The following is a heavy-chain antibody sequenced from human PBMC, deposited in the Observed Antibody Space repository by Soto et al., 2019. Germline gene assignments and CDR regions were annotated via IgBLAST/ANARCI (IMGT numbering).Heavy chain of an antibody. V-gene: IGHV3-48*02. D-gene: IGHD1-26*01. CDR1: GFTFSSYS. CDR2: ISSSSSTI. CDR3: AREQGSGSYYGYYGMDV. J-gene: IGHJ6*02. Sequence: GGSLRLSCAASGFTFSSYSMNWVRQAPGKGLEWVSYISSSSSTIYYADSVKGRFTISRDNAKNSLYLQMNSLRDEDTAVYYCAREQGSGSYYGYYGMDVWGQGTTVTVSS.